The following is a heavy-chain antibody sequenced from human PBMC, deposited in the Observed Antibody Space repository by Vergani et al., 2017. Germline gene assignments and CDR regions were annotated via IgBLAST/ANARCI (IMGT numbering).Heavy chain of an antibody. CDR2: IYYSGTT. D-gene: IGHD3-22*01. J-gene: IGHJ4*02. Sequence: QVQLQESGPGLVKASQTLSLTCSVSGAYVGSGGYYWTWVRQRPGMGLDWIGYIYYSGTTYYNPSLESRLTISLDTSENHLSLKLTSVTAADSAFYYCVRSLGVFESTGYTFDYWGEGAMVGVSS. V-gene: IGHV4-31*03. CDR1: GAYVGSGGYY. CDR3: VRSLGVFESTGYTFDY.